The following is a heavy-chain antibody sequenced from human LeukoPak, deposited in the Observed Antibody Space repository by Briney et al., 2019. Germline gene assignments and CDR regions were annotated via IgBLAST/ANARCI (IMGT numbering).Heavy chain of an antibody. D-gene: IGHD2-15*01. Sequence: PSETLSLTCTVSGGSLSSSSYYWGWIRQPPGKGLEWIGSIYYSGSTYYNPSLRSRVTISVDTSKNQFSLKLTSVTAADTAVYYCARQPQVGLLSAVDFWGQGTLVTVSS. CDR2: IYYSGST. CDR3: ARQPQVGLLSAVDF. J-gene: IGHJ4*02. V-gene: IGHV4-39*01. CDR1: GGSLSSSSYY.